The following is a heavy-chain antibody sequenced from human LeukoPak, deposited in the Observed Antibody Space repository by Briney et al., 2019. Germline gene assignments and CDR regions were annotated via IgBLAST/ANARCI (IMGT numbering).Heavy chain of an antibody. J-gene: IGHJ5*02. V-gene: IGHV4-38-2*02. CDR1: GYSISSGYY. CDR3: AREQQLKVLFDP. D-gene: IGHD6-13*01. Sequence: PSETLSLTCTVSGYSISSGYYWGWIRQPPGKGLEWIGSIYHSGSTYYNPSLKSRVTISVDTSKNQFSLKLSSVTAADTAVYYCAREQQLKVLFDPWGQGTLVTVSS. CDR2: IYHSGST.